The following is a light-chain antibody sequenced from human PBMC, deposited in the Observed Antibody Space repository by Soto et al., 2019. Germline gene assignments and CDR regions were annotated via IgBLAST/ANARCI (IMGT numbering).Light chain of an antibody. Sequence: DIQLTQSPSFLSASVGDRVTITCRASQDINTYLAWYQQKPGKAPKLLIFAASTLQNGVPSRFSRSGSRTVFTFTFTSLQPEDLSTYYRLQCQSFPITFGQGTRLEIE. J-gene: IGKJ5*01. CDR3: LQCQSFPIT. CDR1: QDINTY. CDR2: AAS. V-gene: IGKV1-9*01.